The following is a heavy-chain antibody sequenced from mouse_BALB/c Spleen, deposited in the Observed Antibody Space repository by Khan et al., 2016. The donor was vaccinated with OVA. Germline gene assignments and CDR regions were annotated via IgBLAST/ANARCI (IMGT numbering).Heavy chain of an antibody. CDR1: GFTFSSYS. CDR3: ASHLTGSFAY. V-gene: IGHV5-6*01. Sequence: EVELVESGGDLVKPGGSLKLSCAASGFTFSSYSMSWVRQTPDKRLEWVASISSGGDYTYYPDIVMGRFTIFRDNAKNTLYLEMSSLKSEDTAMYYCASHLTGSFAYWGQGTLVTVSA. J-gene: IGHJ3*01. D-gene: IGHD4-1*01. CDR2: ISSGGDYT.